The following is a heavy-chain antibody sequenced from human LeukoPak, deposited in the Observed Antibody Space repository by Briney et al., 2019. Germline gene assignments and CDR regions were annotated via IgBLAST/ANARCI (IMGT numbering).Heavy chain of an antibody. CDR2: INSDGSST. J-gene: IGHJ5*02. CDR1: GFTFSSPW. Sequence: GGSLRLSCAASGFTFSSPWMHWVRQAPGKGLVWVSRINSDGSSTSYADSVKGRFTISRDNAKNTLYLQMNSLRAEDTAVYYCARAAFAGSPPFDPWGQGTLVTVSS. CDR3: ARAAFAGSPPFDP. V-gene: IGHV3-74*01.